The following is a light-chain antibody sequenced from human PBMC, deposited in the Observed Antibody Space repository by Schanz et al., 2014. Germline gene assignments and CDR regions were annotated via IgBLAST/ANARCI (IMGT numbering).Light chain of an antibody. CDR3: QPET. CDR2: TAS. Sequence: AIRMTQSPSSLSASTGDRVTITCRASQNINSSLAWYQQRPGQAPKLLIYTASTLQSGVPSRFSGSGSGTEFTLTISSLQPDEFATYYCQPETFGQGTKLEIK. CDR1: QNINSS. V-gene: IGKV1-8*01. J-gene: IGKJ2*01.